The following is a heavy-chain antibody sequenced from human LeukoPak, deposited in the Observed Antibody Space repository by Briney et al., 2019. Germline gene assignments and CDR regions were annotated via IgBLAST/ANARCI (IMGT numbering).Heavy chain of an antibody. CDR2: IYYSGST. CDR3: ARASGGLELDYYYYMDV. CDR1: GGSISSYY. J-gene: IGHJ6*03. Sequence: TSETLSLTCTVSGGSISSYYWSWIRRPPGKGLEWIGYIYYSGSTYYNPSLKSRVTISVDTSKNQFSLKLSSVTAADTAVYYCARASGGLELDYYYYMDVWGKGTTVTVSS. V-gene: IGHV4-59*04. D-gene: IGHD1-7*01.